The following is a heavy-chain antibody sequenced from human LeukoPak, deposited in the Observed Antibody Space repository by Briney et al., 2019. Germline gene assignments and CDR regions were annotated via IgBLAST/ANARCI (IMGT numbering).Heavy chain of an antibody. V-gene: IGHV3-30*18. J-gene: IGHJ4*02. D-gene: IGHD2-15*01. Sequence: GGSLRLSCAASGFTFSSYGMHWDRQAPGKGLEWVAVISYDGSNKYYADSVKGRFTISRDNSKNTLYLQMNSLRAEDTAVYYCAKDLCSGGSCYPSSGFDYWGQGTLVTVSS. CDR2: ISYDGSNK. CDR1: GFTFSSYG. CDR3: AKDLCSGGSCYPSSGFDY.